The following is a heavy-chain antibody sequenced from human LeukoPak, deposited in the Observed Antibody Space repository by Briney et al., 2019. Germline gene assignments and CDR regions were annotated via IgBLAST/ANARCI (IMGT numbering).Heavy chain of an antibody. CDR2: IYYSGST. CDR3: ARVAVVPAAIQRKIYFDY. V-gene: IGHV4-31*03. CDR1: GGSISSGGYY. D-gene: IGHD2-2*02. J-gene: IGHJ4*02. Sequence: SETLSLTCTVSGGSISSGGYYWSWIRQHPGKGLEWIGYIYYSGSTYYNPSLKSRVTISVDTSKNQFSLKLSSVTAADTAVYHCARVAVVPAAIQRKIYFDYWGQGTLVTVSS.